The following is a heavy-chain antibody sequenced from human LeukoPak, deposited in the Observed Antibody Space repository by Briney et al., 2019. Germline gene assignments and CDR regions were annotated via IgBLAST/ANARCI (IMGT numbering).Heavy chain of an antibody. CDR3: AGIRFLGGTTNWFDP. D-gene: IGHD3-3*01. Sequence: SETLSLTCTVSGGSISSSSYYWGWIRQPPGKGLEWIGSIYYSGSTYYNPSLKSRVTISVDTSKNQFSLKLSSVTAADTAVYYCAGIRFLGGTTNWFDPWGQGTLVTVSS. V-gene: IGHV4-39*07. CDR2: IYYSGST. J-gene: IGHJ5*02. CDR1: GGSISSSSYY.